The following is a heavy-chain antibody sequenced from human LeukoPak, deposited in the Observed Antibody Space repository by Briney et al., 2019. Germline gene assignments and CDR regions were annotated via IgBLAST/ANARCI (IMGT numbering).Heavy chain of an antibody. V-gene: IGHV3-30*04. D-gene: IGHD2-2*01. CDR3: ARTPSRRIVVPAAMDY. J-gene: IGHJ4*02. Sequence: GRSLRLSCAPSGFTFSSYAIHWVRQAPGKGLEWVAVISYDGSNKYYADSVKGRFTISRDNSKNTLYLQMNSLRAEDTAVYYCARTPSRRIVVPAAMDYWGQGTLVTVSS. CDR1: GFTFSSYA. CDR2: ISYDGSNK.